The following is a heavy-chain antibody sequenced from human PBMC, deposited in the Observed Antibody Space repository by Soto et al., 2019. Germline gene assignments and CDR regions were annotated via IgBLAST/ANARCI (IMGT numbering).Heavy chain of an antibody. V-gene: IGHV4-30-2*01. CDR1: GGSISSGGYS. J-gene: IGHJ4*02. Sequence: QLQLQESGSGLVKPSQTLSLTCAVSGGSISSGGYSWSWIRQPPGKGLEWIGYIYHSGSTYYNPSLKRRVTISVARYKNQFSLKLSSVTAADTAVYYCARVFMYDSSGYYYFDYWGQGTLVTVSS. D-gene: IGHD3-22*01. CDR2: IYHSGST. CDR3: ARVFMYDSSGYYYFDY.